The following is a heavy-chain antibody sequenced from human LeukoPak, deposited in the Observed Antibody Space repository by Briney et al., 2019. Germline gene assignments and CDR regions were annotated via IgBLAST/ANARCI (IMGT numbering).Heavy chain of an antibody. CDR2: MNPNSGNT. Sequence: ASVKVSXKASGYTFTSYDINWVRQATGQGLEWIGWMNPNSGNTGYAQKFQGRVTMTRNTSISTAYMELSSLRSEDTAVYYCAKGIGSTTVTTLEYYFDYWGQGTLVTVSS. CDR1: GYTFTSYD. D-gene: IGHD4-17*01. J-gene: IGHJ4*02. V-gene: IGHV1-8*01. CDR3: AKGIGSTTVTTLEYYFDY.